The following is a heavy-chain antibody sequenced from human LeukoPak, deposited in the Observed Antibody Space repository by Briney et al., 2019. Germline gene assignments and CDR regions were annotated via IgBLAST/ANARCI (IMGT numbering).Heavy chain of an antibody. Sequence: SETLSLTCTVSGGSISSYYWSWIRQPPGKGLEWIGYIYYSGSTNYNPSLKSRVTISVDTSKNQFSLKLSSVTAADTAVYYCASSDFWSGSLPSLDVWGKGTTVTVSS. V-gene: IGHV4-59*12. J-gene: IGHJ6*04. D-gene: IGHD3-3*01. CDR1: GGSISSYY. CDR2: IYYSGST. CDR3: ASSDFWSGSLPSLDV.